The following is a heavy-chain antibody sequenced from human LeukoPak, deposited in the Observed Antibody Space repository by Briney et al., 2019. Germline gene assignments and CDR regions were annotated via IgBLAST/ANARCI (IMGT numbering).Heavy chain of an antibody. CDR1: GGSISRYY. CDR2: IDYSGST. Sequence: SSETLSLTCTVSGGSISRYYWTWLRQPPEKGLEWIGYIDYSGSTRYNPSLKSRVTISLDTSKNQFSLRLTSVTAADTAVYYCVRGAVPDKMSWFDPWGRGALVTVSS. J-gene: IGHJ5*02. CDR3: VRGAVPDKMSWFDP. D-gene: IGHD6-19*01. V-gene: IGHV4-59*01.